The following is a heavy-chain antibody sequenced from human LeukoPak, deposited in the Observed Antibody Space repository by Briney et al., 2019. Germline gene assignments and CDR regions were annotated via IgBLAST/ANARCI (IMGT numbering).Heavy chain of an antibody. CDR1: EYTLTELS. V-gene: IGHV1-24*01. CDR2: FDPEDGET. Sequence: ASVKVSCKVSEYTLTELSMHWVRQAPGKGLEWMGGFDPEDGETIYAQKFQGRVTMTEDTSTDTAYKELGSLRSEDAAVYYCATDVVSSSWYPGVDYFDYWGQGTLVTVSS. D-gene: IGHD6-13*01. J-gene: IGHJ4*02. CDR3: ATDVVSSSWYPGVDYFDY.